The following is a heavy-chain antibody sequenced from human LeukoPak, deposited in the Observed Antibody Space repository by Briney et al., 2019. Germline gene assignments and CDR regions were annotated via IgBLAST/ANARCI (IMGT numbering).Heavy chain of an antibody. Sequence: ASAKVSCKASGYTFTSYGISWVRQAPGQGLEWMGWISAYNGNTNYAQKLQGRVTMTTDTSTSTAYMELRSLRSDDTAVYYCARVTIFGVVIPGIDCWGQGTLVTVSS. D-gene: IGHD3-3*01. CDR1: GYTFTSYG. V-gene: IGHV1-18*01. CDR3: ARVTIFGVVIPGIDC. CDR2: ISAYNGNT. J-gene: IGHJ4*02.